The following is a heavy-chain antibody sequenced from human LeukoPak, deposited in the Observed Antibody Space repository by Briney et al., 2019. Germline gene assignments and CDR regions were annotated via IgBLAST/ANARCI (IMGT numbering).Heavy chain of an antibody. Sequence: PGGSLRLSCAASGFTFSSYGMSWVRQAPGKGLEWVSAISGSGGSTYYADSVKGRFTISRDNSKNTLYLQMNSLRAEDTAVYYCAKDRRDSSGYYAPDEFDYWGQGTLVTVSS. D-gene: IGHD3-22*01. CDR1: GFTFSSYG. CDR3: AKDRRDSSGYYAPDEFDY. V-gene: IGHV3-23*01. J-gene: IGHJ4*02. CDR2: ISGSGGST.